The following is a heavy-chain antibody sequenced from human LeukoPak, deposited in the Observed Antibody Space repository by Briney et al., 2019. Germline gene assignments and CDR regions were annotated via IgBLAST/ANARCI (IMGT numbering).Heavy chain of an antibody. Sequence: GGSLRLSCAASGFTFNTYGMSWVRQAPGKGLEWVSGISGSGGATYYADSVKGRFTISRDDPHNTLYLQMNSLRAEDTAFYYCAKLLRDVTIYDFWGHGALVTVSS. D-gene: IGHD5-24*01. J-gene: IGHJ4*01. CDR3: AKLLRDVTIYDF. CDR1: GFTFNTYG. V-gene: IGHV3-23*01. CDR2: ISGSGGAT.